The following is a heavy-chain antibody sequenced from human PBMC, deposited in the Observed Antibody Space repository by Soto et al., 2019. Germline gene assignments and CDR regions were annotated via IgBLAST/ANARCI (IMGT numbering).Heavy chain of an antibody. J-gene: IGHJ4*02. CDR1: GGSISSYY. D-gene: IGHD6-19*01. V-gene: IGHV4-59*01. CDR2: IYYSGST. CDR3: ARVGSRGWLYYFDY. Sequence: QVQLQESGPGLVKPSETLSLTCTVSGGSISSYYWSWIRQPPGKGLEWIGYIYYSGSTNYNPSLKSRVTISVDTSKNQFSLKLSSVTAADTAVYYCARVGSRGWLYYFDYWGQGTLVTVSS.